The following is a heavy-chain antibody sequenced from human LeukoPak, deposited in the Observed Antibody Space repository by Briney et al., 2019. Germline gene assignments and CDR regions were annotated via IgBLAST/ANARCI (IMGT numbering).Heavy chain of an antibody. J-gene: IGHJ4*02. CDR3: ASSYSSGWYVGRGYYFDY. V-gene: IGHV3-11*01. Sequence: GGSLRLSCAASGFTFSSSVMSWVRQAPGKGLEWVSYISSSGSTIYYADSVKGRFTISRDNAKNSLYLQMNSLRAEDTAVYYCASSYSSGWYVGRGYYFDYWGQGTLVTVSS. D-gene: IGHD6-19*01. CDR2: ISSSGSTI. CDR1: GFTFSSSV.